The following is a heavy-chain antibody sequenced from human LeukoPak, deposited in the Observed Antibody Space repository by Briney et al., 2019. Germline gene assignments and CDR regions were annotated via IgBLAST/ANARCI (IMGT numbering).Heavy chain of an antibody. V-gene: IGHV1-18*01. CDR2: ISAYNGNT. J-gene: IGHJ4*02. CDR1: GYTFTSYG. CDR3: ARGQSPRLGLVSFDY. D-gene: IGHD6-6*01. Sequence: GASVKVSCKASGYTFTSYGISWVRQAPGQGLEWMGWISAYNGNTNYAQKLQGRVTMATDTSTSTAYMELRSLRSGDTAVYYCARGQSPRLGLVSFDYWGQGTLVTVSS.